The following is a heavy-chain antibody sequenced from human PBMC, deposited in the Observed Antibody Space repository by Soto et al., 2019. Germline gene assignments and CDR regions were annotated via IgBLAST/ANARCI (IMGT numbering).Heavy chain of an antibody. CDR3: AKGQRLVLLTHFDY. CDR2: ISGSGGST. CDR1: GFTFSSYA. Sequence: EVQLLESGGGLVQPGGSLRLSCAASGFTFSSYAMSWVRQAPGKGLEWVAAISGSGGSTYYADSVKGRFTISRDNYKNTLYLQMNSLRAEDTAVYYCAKGQRLVLLTHFDYWGQGTLVTVSS. V-gene: IGHV3-23*01. J-gene: IGHJ4*02. D-gene: IGHD6-6*01.